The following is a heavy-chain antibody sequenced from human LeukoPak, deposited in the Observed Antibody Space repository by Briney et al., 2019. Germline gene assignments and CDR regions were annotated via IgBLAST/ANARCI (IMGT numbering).Heavy chain of an antibody. CDR3: SRDGHTGMDV. CDR1: GFIFSDYA. J-gene: IGHJ6*02. V-gene: IGHV3-49*04. D-gene: IGHD2-21*01. Sequence: GGSLRLSCTASGFIFSDYAISWVREAPGKGLEWVGFVRSRAYGGTIEYAASVKGRFTVSRDDSKSIAYLQMNSLKTEDTAVYYCSRDGHTGMDVWGQGTTVTVSS. CDR2: VRSRAYGGTI.